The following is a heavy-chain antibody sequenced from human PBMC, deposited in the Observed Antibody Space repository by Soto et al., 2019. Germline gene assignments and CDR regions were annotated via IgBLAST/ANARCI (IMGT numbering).Heavy chain of an antibody. CDR3: ARVLDPAYYDFWSGYYNRGGDWFDP. V-gene: IGHV1-18*04. CDR1: GYTFTSYG. CDR2: ISAYNGNT. J-gene: IGHJ5*02. D-gene: IGHD3-3*01. Sequence: QVQLVQSGAGVKKPGASVKVSCKASGYTFTSYGISWVRQAPGQGLEWMGWISAYNGNTNYAQKLQGRVTMTTDTSTSTAYMELRSLRSDDTAVYYCARVLDPAYYDFWSGYYNRGGDWFDPWGQGTLVTVSS.